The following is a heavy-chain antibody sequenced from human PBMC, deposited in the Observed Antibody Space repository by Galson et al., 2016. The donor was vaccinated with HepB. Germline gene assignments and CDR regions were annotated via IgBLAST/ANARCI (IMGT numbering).Heavy chain of an antibody. J-gene: IGHJ6*02. Sequence: QSGAEVKKAGESLKISCKASGYSFPYYWIGWVRQKPGKGLEWMGNIYPGDSEIRYSPSFQGQVTMSVDKSISTAFLQWSSLKASDTAMYYCARQYNFWSGYSESYYCMDVWGQGTTVTVSS. CDR1: GYSFPYYW. CDR2: IYPGDSEI. CDR3: ARQYNFWSGYSESYYCMDV. V-gene: IGHV5-51*01. D-gene: IGHD3-3*01.